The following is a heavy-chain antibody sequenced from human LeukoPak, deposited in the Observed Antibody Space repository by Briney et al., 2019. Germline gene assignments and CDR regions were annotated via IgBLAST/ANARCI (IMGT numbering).Heavy chain of an antibody. CDR3: ARDPPSSFILGPTNYFDC. CDR2: ISGSGTTI. D-gene: IGHD1-26*01. CDR1: GFTFSSYE. J-gene: IGHJ4*02. Sequence: GGSLGLSCAASGFTFSSYEMNWVRLAPGKGLEWVSYISGSGTTIYYADSVKGRFTISRDNAKNSLYLQMNSLRAEDTAVYYCARDPPSSFILGPTNYFDCWGQGTLVTVSS. V-gene: IGHV3-48*03.